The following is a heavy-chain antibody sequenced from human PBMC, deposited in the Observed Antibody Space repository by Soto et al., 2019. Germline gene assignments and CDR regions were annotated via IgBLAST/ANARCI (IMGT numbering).Heavy chain of an antibody. J-gene: IGHJ4*02. CDR3: VKDAGAATGYFDY. Sequence: PGGSLRLSCSASGFTFSSYAMHWVRQAPGKGLEYVSAISSNGGSTYYADSVKGRFTISRDNSKNTLYLQMSSLRAEDTAVYYCVKDAGAATGYFDYWGQGTLVTVSS. CDR1: GFTFSSYA. V-gene: IGHV3-64D*06. CDR2: ISSNGGST. D-gene: IGHD6-13*01.